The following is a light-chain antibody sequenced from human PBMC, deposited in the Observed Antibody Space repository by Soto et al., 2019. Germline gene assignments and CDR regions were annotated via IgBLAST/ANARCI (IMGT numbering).Light chain of an antibody. V-gene: IGLV2-14*01. J-gene: IGLJ1*01. Sequence: QSVLTQPASVSGSLGQSITISCTGTSSDVGGYNYVSWYQQQPGKAPKLMISEVSNRPSGISNRFSGSKSGNTASLIISGLQAEDEADYHCCSFTSSTTYVFGTGTKVTVL. CDR1: SSDVGGYNY. CDR2: EVS. CDR3: CSFTSSTTYV.